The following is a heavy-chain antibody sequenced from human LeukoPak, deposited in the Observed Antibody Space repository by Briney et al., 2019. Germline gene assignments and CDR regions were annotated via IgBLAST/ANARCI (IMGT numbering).Heavy chain of an antibody. CDR2: ISWNSGSI. V-gene: IGHV3-9*01. CDR1: GFTFDDYA. J-gene: IGHJ4*02. CDR3: AKDSGSGWSFDY. Sequence: PGGSLRLSCAASGFTFDDYAMHWVRQAPGKGLEWVSGISWNSGSIGYADSVKGRFTISRDNAKNSLYLQMNSLRAEDTALYYCAKDSGSGWSFDYWGQGTLVTVPS. D-gene: IGHD6-19*01.